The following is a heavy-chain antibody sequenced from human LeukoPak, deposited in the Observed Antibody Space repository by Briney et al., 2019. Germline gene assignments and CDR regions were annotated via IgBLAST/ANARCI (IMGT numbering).Heavy chain of an antibody. CDR2: ISSSSSYI. CDR3: GADLTMVRGVPRWFDP. V-gene: IGHV3-21*04. D-gene: IGHD3-10*01. Sequence: PGGSLRLSCAASGFTFSSYSMNWVRQAPGKGLEWVSSISSSSSYIYYADSVKGRFTISRDNAKNSLYLQMNSLRSEDTAVYYCGADLTMVRGVPRWFDPWGQGTLVTVSS. CDR1: GFTFSSYS. J-gene: IGHJ5*02.